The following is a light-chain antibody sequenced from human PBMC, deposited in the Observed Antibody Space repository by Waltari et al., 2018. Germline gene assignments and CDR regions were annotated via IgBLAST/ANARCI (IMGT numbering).Light chain of an antibody. V-gene: IGKV2-24*01. CDR3: MQVIEFPYT. Sequence: DIVLTQTPLYSPVTLGQPASISCRSSQSLVHTDGNTYLSWLHQRPGQPPRLLMYKISNRFSGVPDRFSGSGAGKDFTLKISRVEAEDVGVFYCMQVIEFPYTFGQGTKLEIK. J-gene: IGKJ2*01. CDR2: KIS. CDR1: QSLVHTDGNTY.